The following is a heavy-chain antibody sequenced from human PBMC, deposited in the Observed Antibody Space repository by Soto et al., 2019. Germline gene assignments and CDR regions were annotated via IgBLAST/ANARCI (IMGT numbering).Heavy chain of an antibody. CDR1: GGSISSGGYS. D-gene: IGHD1-1*01. CDR3: ARGNPVPLDY. J-gene: IGHJ4*02. V-gene: IGHV4-30-2*01. Sequence: PSETLSLTCAVSGGSISSGGYSWGWIRQPPGKGLEWIGYIYHSGSTYYNPSLKSRVTISVDRSKNQFSLKLSSVTAADTAVYYCARGNPVPLDYWGQGTLVTVSS. CDR2: IYHSGST.